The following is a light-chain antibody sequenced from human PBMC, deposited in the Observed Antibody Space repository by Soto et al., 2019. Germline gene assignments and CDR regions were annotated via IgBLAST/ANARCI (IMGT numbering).Light chain of an antibody. Sequence: QSVLTQPPSASGTPGQRVTISCSGSSSNIGSHYVYWYQQLPGTSPTLLIYRNNQRPSGVPDRFSGSKSGTSASLAISGLRSEDEADYYCATWDDSLSGVVFGGGTKLTVL. J-gene: IGLJ2*01. CDR3: ATWDDSLSGVV. CDR2: RNN. V-gene: IGLV1-47*01. CDR1: SSNIGSHY.